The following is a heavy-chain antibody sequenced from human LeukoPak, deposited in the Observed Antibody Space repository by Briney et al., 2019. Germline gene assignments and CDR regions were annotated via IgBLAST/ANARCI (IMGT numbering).Heavy chain of an antibody. CDR3: ARRHTIPYYFDY. Sequence: PSETLSLTCAVYGGSFSGYYWSWIRQPPGKGLEWIGEINRSGRTNYNPSLKSRVTISIDTSKNQFSLKLSSVTVADTAVYYCARRHTIPYYFDYWGQGTLVTVSS. CDR1: GGSFSGYY. D-gene: IGHD3-3*01. CDR2: INRSGRT. J-gene: IGHJ4*02. V-gene: IGHV4-34*01.